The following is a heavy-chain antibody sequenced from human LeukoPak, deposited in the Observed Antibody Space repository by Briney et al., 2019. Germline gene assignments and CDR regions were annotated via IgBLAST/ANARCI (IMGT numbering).Heavy chain of an antibody. CDR2: IKQDGSEK. J-gene: IGHJ4*02. V-gene: IGHV3-7*01. D-gene: IGHD3-10*01. CDR3: ARSGSGSYYDYFDY. Sequence: GGSLRLSCAASGFTFSSYWMSWVRQDPGKGLEWVANIKQDGSEKYYVDSVKGRFTISRDNAKNSLYLQMNSLRAEDTAVYYCARSGSGSYYDYFDYWGQGTLVTVSS. CDR1: GFTFSSYW.